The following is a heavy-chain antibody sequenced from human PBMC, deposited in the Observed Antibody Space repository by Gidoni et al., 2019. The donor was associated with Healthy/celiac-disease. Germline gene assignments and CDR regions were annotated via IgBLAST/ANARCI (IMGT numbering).Heavy chain of an antibody. CDR3: AKDRGAHSSGYYQPYYYYYGMDV. J-gene: IGHJ6*02. D-gene: IGHD3-22*01. CDR2: ISWNCGSI. Sequence: EVQLVESGGGLVQPGRSLRLSCAASGFTFDEYAMHWVRQAPGKGLEWVSGISWNCGSIGYADSVKGRFTISRDNAKNSLYLQMNSLRAEDTALYYCAKDRGAHSSGYYQPYYYYYGMDVWGQGTTVTVSS. CDR1: GFTFDEYA. V-gene: IGHV3-9*01.